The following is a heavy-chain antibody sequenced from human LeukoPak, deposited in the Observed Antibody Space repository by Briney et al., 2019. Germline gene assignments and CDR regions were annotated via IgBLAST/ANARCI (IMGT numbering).Heavy chain of an antibody. CDR1: GYTFTGHS. D-gene: IGHD6-13*01. V-gene: IGHV1-2*02. CDR3: AREGAAAGPTYFDY. Sequence: ASVKVSCKASGYTFTGHSMYWVRRAPGQGLEWMGWIKPNSGGTNYAQKFQGRVTMTRDTSISTAYMELSRLRSDDTAVYYCAREGAAAGPTYFDYWGQGTLVTVSS. CDR2: IKPNSGGT. J-gene: IGHJ4*02.